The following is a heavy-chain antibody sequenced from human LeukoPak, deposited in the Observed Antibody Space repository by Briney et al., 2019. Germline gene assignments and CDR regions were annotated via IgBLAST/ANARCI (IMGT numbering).Heavy chain of an antibody. D-gene: IGHD3-22*01. CDR2: INWNGGST. Sequence: GGSLRLSCAASGFTFDDYGMSWVRQAPGKGLEWVSGINWNGGSTGYADSVKGRFTISRDNAKNSLYLQMNSLRAEDTDLYYCARGPTRYYYDSSGYYYSEYFQHWGQGTLVTVSS. CDR3: ARGPTRYYYDSSGYYYSEYFQH. J-gene: IGHJ1*01. CDR1: GFTFDDYG. V-gene: IGHV3-20*04.